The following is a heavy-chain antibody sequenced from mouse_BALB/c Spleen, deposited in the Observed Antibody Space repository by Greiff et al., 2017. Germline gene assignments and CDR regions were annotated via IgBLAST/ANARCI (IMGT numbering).Heavy chain of an antibody. CDR3: ARDLITTATGDY. J-gene: IGHJ2*01. V-gene: IGHV1S130*01. D-gene: IGHD1-2*01. CDR1: GYTFTSSW. CDR2: IHPNSGNT. Sequence: VQLQQSGPELVRPGASVKLSCKASGYTFTSSWMHWAKQRPGQGLEWIGEIHPNSGNTNYNEKFKGKATLTVDTSSSTAYVDLSSLTSEDSAVYYCARDLITTATGDYWGQGTTLTVSS.